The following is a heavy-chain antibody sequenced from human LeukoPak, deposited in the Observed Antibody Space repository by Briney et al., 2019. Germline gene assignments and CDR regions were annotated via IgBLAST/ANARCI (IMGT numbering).Heavy chain of an antibody. J-gene: IGHJ4*02. CDR2: IYYTGGT. CDR1: GGSISTYY. V-gene: IGHV4-59*01. CDR3: ARSPTGGSPFFDY. Sequence: SETLSLTCTVAGGSISTYYWSWIRQPPGKGLEWIGYIYYTGGTNYNPSLKSRLTISVDTSKNQFSLRLSSVTAADTAVYYCARSPTGGSPFFDYWGQGTPVTVSS. D-gene: IGHD2-15*01.